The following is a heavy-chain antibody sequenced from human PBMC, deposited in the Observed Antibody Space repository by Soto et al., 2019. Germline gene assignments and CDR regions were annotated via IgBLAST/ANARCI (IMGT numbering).Heavy chain of an antibody. CDR1: GYSFTSYW. CDR3: ASLVTSRDRALEYYFDY. Sequence: GESLKISCKGSGYSFTSYWIGWVRQMPGKGLEWMGIICPGDSDTRYSPSFQGQVTISADKSISTAYLLWSSLKASDTAMYYCASLVTSRDRALEYYFDYWGQGTLVTVSS. D-gene: IGHD2-15*01. V-gene: IGHV5-51*01. CDR2: ICPGDSDT. J-gene: IGHJ4*02.